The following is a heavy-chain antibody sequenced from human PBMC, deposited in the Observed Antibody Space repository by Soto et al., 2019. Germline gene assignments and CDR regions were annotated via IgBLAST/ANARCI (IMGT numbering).Heavy chain of an antibody. V-gene: IGHV3-11*01. CDR1: GFTFSDYY. J-gene: IGHJ1*01. CDR3: ARDPYCSGGSCYPEYFQH. D-gene: IGHD2-15*01. CDR2: ISSSGSTI. Sequence: GGSLRLSCAASGFTFSDYYMSWIRQAPGKGLEWVSYISSSGSTIYYADSVKGRFTISRDNAKNSLYLQMNSLRAEDTAVYYCARDPYCSGGSCYPEYFQHWGQGTLVTVSS.